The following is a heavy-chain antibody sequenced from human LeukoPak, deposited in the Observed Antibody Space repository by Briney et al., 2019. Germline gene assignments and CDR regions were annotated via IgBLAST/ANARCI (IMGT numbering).Heavy chain of an antibody. D-gene: IGHD3-3*01. CDR1: GGSISSSSYY. Sequence: PSETLSLTCTVSGGSISSSSYYWSWIRQPPGKGLEWIGYIYYSGSTNYNPSLKSRVTISVDTSKNQFSLKLSSVTAADTAVYYCARDYTDYDFWREYWYFDLWGRGTLVTVSS. CDR3: ARDYTDYDFWREYWYFDL. CDR2: IYYSGST. V-gene: IGHV4-61*01. J-gene: IGHJ2*01.